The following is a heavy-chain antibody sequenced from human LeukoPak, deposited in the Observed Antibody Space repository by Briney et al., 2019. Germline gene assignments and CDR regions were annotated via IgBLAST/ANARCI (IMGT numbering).Heavy chain of an antibody. CDR3: ARGECSSTSCWDRSSNWFDP. V-gene: IGHV4-34*01. D-gene: IGHD2-2*01. J-gene: IGHJ5*02. CDR1: GGSFSGYY. CDR2: INHSGST. Sequence: SETLSLTCAVYGGSFSGYYWSWIRQPPGKGLGWIGEINHSGSTNYNPSLKSRVTISVDTSKNQFSLKLSSVTAADTAVYYCARGECSSTSCWDRSSNWFDPWGQGTLVTVSS.